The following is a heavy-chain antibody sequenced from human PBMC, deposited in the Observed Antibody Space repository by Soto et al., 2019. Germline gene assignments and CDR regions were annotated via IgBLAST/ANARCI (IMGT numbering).Heavy chain of an antibody. CDR1: GLTFSNYW. CDR3: ARPARECSSPGCAN. V-gene: IGHV3-7*01. D-gene: IGHD2-2*01. CDR2: INRDGSET. J-gene: IGHJ4*02. Sequence: EVQLVESGGGLVQPGGSLRLSCVVSGLTFSNYWMSWVRQAPGKGLEWVANINRDGSETYYVDSVKGRFTISRDNIKNSLYLQMTSLRAEDTAVYYWARPARECSSPGCANWGQGTPVTVSS.